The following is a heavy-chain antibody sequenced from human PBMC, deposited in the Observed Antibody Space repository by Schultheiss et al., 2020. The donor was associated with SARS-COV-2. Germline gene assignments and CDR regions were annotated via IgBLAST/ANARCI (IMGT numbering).Heavy chain of an antibody. D-gene: IGHD5-18*01. J-gene: IGHJ4*02. V-gene: IGHV4-59*01. CDR3: ARHGGYTYGYDY. CDR2: IYYSGST. CDR1: GGSISSYY. Sequence: SETLSLTCTVSGGSISSYYWSWIRQPPGKGLEWIGYIYYSGSTNYNPSLKSRVTISVDMSKNQLSLKLSSATAADTAVYYCARHGGYTYGYDYWGQGTLVTVSS.